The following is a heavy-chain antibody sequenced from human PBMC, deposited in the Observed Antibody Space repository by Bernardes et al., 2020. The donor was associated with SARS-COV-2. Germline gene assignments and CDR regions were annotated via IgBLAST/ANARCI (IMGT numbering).Heavy chain of an antibody. CDR1: GGSFSGYY. CDR2: INHSGST. J-gene: IGHJ4*02. Sequence: SLTCAVYGGSFSGYYWSWIRQPPGKGLEWIGEINHSGSTNYNPSLKSRVTISVDTSKNQFSLKLSSVTAADTAVYYCARGMVEGIYYDSSGYSDYWGQGTLVTVSS. CDR3: ARGMVEGIYYDSSGYSDY. D-gene: IGHD3-22*01. V-gene: IGHV4-34*01.